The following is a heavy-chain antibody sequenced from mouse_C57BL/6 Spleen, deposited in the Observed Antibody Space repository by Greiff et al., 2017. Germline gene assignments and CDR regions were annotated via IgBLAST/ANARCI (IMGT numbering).Heavy chain of an antibody. D-gene: IGHD1-1*01. CDR2: IRSKSSNYAT. J-gene: IGHJ1*03. Sequence: EVHLVESGGGLVQPKGSLKLSCAASGFTFNAYAMHWVRQAPGKGLEWVARIRSKSSNYATYYADSVKDRFTICRDDSQSMLYLQMNNMKTKDTAVYYCVGGYGSSDRYFDVWGTGTTVTVSS. V-gene: IGHV10-3*01. CDR1: GFTFNAYA. CDR3: VGGYGSSDRYFDV.